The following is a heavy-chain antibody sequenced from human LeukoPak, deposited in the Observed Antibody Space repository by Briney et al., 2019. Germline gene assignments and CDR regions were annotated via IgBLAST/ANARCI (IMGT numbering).Heavy chain of an antibody. CDR1: GGSISSYY. CDR3: ARDGDIVVVPAAIRGDDAFDI. J-gene: IGHJ3*02. D-gene: IGHD2-2*02. Sequence: SETLSFTCTVSGGSISSYYWSWIRQPPGKGLEWIGYIYYSGSTNYNPSLKSRVTISVDTSKNQFSLKLSSVTAADTAVYYCARDGDIVVVPAAIRGDDAFDIWGQGTMVTVSS. CDR2: IYYSGST. V-gene: IGHV4-59*12.